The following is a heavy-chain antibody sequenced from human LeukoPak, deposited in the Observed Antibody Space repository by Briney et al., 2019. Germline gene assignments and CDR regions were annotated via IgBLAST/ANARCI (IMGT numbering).Heavy chain of an antibody. J-gene: IGHJ4*02. CDR3: AKDHSSSPWALDY. CDR2: IRYDGSNE. D-gene: IGHD6-6*01. V-gene: IGHV3-30*02. Sequence: GGSLRLSCAASGFTFSSYGMHWVRQAPGKGLEWVTFIRYDGSNEYYTGPVKGRFTISRDNSKNTVYLQMNSLRAEDTAMYHCAKDHSSSPWALDYWGQGTLVTVSS. CDR1: GFTFSSYG.